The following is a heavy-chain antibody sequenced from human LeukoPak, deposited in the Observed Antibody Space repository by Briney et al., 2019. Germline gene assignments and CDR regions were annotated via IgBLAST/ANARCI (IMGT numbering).Heavy chain of an antibody. D-gene: IGHD3-10*01. CDR1: GFTFSDYY. Sequence: PGGSLRLSCAASGFTFSDYYMSWIRQAPGKGLEWVSYISSSGSTIYYAYSVKGRFIISRDNAKNSMYLQMNSLRAEDTAVYYCAREYYGSGSYFSGDVYWGQGTLVTVSS. CDR3: AREYYGSGSYFSGDVY. J-gene: IGHJ4*02. V-gene: IGHV3-11*01. CDR2: ISSSGSTI.